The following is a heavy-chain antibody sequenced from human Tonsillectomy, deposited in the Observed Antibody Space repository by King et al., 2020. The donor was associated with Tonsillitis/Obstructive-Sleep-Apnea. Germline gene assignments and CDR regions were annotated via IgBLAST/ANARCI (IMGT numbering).Heavy chain of an antibody. D-gene: IGHD2-15*01. Sequence: QLVQSGAEVKKPGSSVKVSCNASGGTFSSYAISWVRQAPGQGLEWMGGIIPIFGTAIYAQKFRGRVTITADESTSTAYMELSSLRSEDTAVYYCARGVGGHCSGGSCYSGDYWGQGTLVTVSS. CDR3: ARGVGGHCSGGSCYSGDY. J-gene: IGHJ4*02. CDR1: GGTFSSYA. V-gene: IGHV1-69*12. CDR2: IIPIFGTA.